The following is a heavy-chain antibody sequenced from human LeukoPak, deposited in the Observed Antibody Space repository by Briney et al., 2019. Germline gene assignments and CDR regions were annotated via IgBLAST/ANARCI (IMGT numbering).Heavy chain of an antibody. CDR1: GYTFTSYY. CDR3: ARDLVVSGGLVLRLGKNWFDP. CDR2: INTSGGST. J-gene: IGHJ5*02. Sequence: ASVKVSCKASGYTFTSYYMHWVRQAPGQGLEWMGIINTSGGSTSYAQKFEGRVTMTRDTSTSTVYMELNSLRSEDTAVYYCARDLVVSGGLVLRLGKNWFDPWGQGTLVTVSS. V-gene: IGHV1-46*01. D-gene: IGHD6-19*01.